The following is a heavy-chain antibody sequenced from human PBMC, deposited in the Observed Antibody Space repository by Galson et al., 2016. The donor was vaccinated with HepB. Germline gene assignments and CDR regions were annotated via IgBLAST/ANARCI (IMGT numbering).Heavy chain of an antibody. CDR3: ARDVYYVSTGYYPL. V-gene: IGHV1-18*01. Sequence: SVKVSCRASGYTFNSHGISWVRQAPGQGLEWMGWISTYNYNTHYAQKFQGRVTVTTDTPTSTAYMELRSLRSDDTAIYYCARDVYYVSTGYYPLWGQGTLVPVSS. D-gene: IGHD3-22*01. CDR1: GYTFNSHG. J-gene: IGHJ4*02. CDR2: ISTYNYNT.